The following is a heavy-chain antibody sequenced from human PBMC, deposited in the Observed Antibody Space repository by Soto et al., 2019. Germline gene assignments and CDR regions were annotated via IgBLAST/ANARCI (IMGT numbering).Heavy chain of an antibody. V-gene: IGHV3-23*01. Sequence: EVQLLVSGGGLVQPGGSLRLSCAASGFTFSSYALSWVRQAPGKGLEWVSGISGRGDSPNYADSVKGRLTISRDNSGNTGYLQMNSLRAEDTAGYYCAKRCWTTTSGVSLHCYYYIDLWGEGTTVTVSS. J-gene: IGHJ6*03. CDR2: ISGRGDSP. CDR1: GFTFSSYA. D-gene: IGHD1-26*01. CDR3: AKRCWTTTSGVSLHCYYYIDL.